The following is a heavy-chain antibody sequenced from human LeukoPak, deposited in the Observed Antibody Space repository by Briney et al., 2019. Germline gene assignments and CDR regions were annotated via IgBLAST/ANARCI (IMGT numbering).Heavy chain of an antibody. V-gene: IGHV3-48*04. D-gene: IGHD3-3*01. CDR1: GFTFSSYS. CDR2: ISSSSSTI. Sequence: GGSLRLSCAASGFTFSSYSMNWVRQAPGKGLEWVSYISSSSSTIYYADSVKGRFTISRDNAKNSLYLQMNSLRAEDTALYYCATNLGWLPQSRLWYMGNNDAFDIWGQGTMVTVSS. CDR3: ATNLGWLPQSRLWYMGNNDAFDI. J-gene: IGHJ3*02.